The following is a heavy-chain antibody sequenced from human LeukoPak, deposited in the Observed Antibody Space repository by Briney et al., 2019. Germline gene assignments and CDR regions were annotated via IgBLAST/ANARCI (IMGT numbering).Heavy chain of an antibody. CDR1: GFTFSGYG. CDR3: AKAFWGQSFDY. CDR2: ISYDGSNK. V-gene: IGHV3-30*18. D-gene: IGHD3-16*01. J-gene: IGHJ4*02. Sequence: PGRSLRLSCAASGFTFSGYGMHWVRQTPGKGLEWVAVISYDGSNKYYADSVKGRFTISRDNSKNTMYLQMNSLRAEDTAMYYCAKAFWGQSFDYWGQGTLVTVSS.